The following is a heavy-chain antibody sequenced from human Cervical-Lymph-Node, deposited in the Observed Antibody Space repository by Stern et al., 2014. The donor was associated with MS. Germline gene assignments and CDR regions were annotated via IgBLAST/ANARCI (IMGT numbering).Heavy chain of an antibody. J-gene: IGHJ4*02. CDR2: ITNVGRT. CDR3: ARDTSSPERSDW. D-gene: IGHD1-1*01. Sequence: EVHLAESGGGVIQPGGSLRLSCTASVFTVSRDYMTWVRQAPGKGLGWVSLITNVGRTFYTDSVKGLFTISRDDSKNTVYLHMTSLRAEDTAMYYCARDTSSPERSDWWGQGTLVTVSS. CDR1: VFTVSRDY. V-gene: IGHV3-53*01.